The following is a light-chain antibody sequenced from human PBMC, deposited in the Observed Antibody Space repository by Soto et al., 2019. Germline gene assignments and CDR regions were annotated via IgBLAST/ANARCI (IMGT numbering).Light chain of an antibody. Sequence: QSVLTQPPSASGSPGQSVTISCTGTSNDVGSYKYVSWYQQHPGKAPRLMIYEVSKRPSGVPDRFSGSKSGNTASLTVSGLQAEDEADYYYASYASKNSYLFASGTKAAV. V-gene: IGLV2-8*01. J-gene: IGLJ1*01. CDR3: ASYASKNSYL. CDR2: EVS. CDR1: SNDVGSYKY.